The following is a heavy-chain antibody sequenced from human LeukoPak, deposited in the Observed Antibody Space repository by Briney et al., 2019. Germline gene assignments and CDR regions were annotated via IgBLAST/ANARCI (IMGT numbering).Heavy chain of an antibody. CDR2: INQDGREA. CDR1: GFTFSYYW. CDR3: AREVAVTTEGGYFDY. V-gene: IGHV3-7*01. Sequence: GGSLRLSCGGSGFTFSYYWMHWVRQAPGKGLEWVASINQDGREAYSVDSVKGRFTISRDNSKNTLYLQMNSLRAEDTAVYYCAREVAVTTEGGYFDYWGQGTLVTVSS. J-gene: IGHJ4*02. D-gene: IGHD4-17*01.